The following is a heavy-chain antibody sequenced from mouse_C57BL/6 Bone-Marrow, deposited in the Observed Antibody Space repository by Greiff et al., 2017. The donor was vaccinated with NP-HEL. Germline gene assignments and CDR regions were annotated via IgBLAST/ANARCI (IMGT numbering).Heavy chain of an antibody. J-gene: IGHJ4*01. V-gene: IGHV1-50*01. Sequence: VQLQQPGAELVKPGASVKLSCKASGYTFTSYWMQWVKQRPGQGLEWIGEIDPSDSYTNYNQKFKGKATLTVDTSSSTAYMQRSSLTSEDSAVYYCARPPYYGSSPPAMDYWGQGTSVTVSS. CDR2: IDPSDSYT. CDR3: ARPPYYGSSPPAMDY. D-gene: IGHD1-1*01. CDR1: GYTFTSYW.